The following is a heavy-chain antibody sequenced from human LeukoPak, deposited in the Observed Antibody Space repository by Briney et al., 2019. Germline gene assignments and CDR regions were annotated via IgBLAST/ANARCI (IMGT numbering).Heavy chain of an antibody. V-gene: IGHV3-48*01. D-gene: IGHD4-17*01. CDR2: ISSSSCTI. J-gene: IGHJ4*02. Sequence: GGSLKLSCAASGFTFSIYTMNWVRQAPGKGLEWVSYISSSSCTIYYADSVKGRFTISRDNAKNSLYLQMNSLRAEDTAVYYCARGAYGDYYFDYWGQRTLVTVSS. CDR3: ARGAYGDYYFDY. CDR1: GFTFSIYT.